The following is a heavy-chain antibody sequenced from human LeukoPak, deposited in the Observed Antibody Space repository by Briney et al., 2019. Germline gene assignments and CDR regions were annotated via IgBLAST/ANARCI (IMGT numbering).Heavy chain of an antibody. CDR3: ARVGYYYGSGSYWNWFDP. D-gene: IGHD3-10*01. CDR1: GGSNSSSSYY. J-gene: IGHJ5*02. CDR2: IYYSGST. V-gene: IGHV4-39*07. Sequence: SETLTLTCTVSGGSNSSSSYYWGWIRQPPGKGLEWIGSIYYSGSTYYNPSLKSRVTISVDTSKNQFSLKLSSMTAADTAVYYCARVGYYYGSGSYWNWFDPWGQGTLVTVSS.